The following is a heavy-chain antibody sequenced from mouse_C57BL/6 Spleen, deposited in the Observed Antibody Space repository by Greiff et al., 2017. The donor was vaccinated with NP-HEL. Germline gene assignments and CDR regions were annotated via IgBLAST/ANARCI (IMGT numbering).Heavy chain of an antibody. J-gene: IGHJ2*01. CDR1: GYTFTSYG. Sequence: QVQLQQSGAELARPGASVKLSCKASGYTFTSYGISWVKQRTGQGLEWIGEIYPRSGNTYYNEKFKGKATLTADKSSSTAYMELRSLTSEDSAVYFCARGGQLRLGFDYWGQGTTLTVSS. CDR2: IYPRSGNT. CDR3: ARGGQLRLGFDY. V-gene: IGHV1-81*01. D-gene: IGHD3-2*02.